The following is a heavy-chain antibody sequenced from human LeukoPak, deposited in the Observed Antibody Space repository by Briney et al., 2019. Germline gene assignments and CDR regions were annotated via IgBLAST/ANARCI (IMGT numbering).Heavy chain of an antibody. J-gene: IGHJ4*02. CDR3: ARHALGSSSWYSFDY. CDR2: MYYSGST. D-gene: IGHD6-13*01. CDR1: GGSFSGYY. Sequence: SETLSLTCAVYGGSFSGYYWSWIRQPPGKGLEWIGYMYYSGSTKYNPSLKSRVTISEDTSKNQFSLKLSSVTAADTAVFYCARHALGSSSWYSFDYWGQGTLVTVSS. V-gene: IGHV4-59*08.